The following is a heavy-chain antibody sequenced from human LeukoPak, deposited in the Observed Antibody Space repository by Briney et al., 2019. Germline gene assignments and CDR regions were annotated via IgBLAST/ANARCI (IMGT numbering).Heavy chain of an antibody. J-gene: IGHJ3*02. CDR1: GFTFSSYS. Sequence: SGGSLRLSCAASGFTFSSYSMTWVRQAPGKGLEWVSSISSSSSYIYYADSVKGRFTISRDNAKNSLYLQMNSLRVEDTAVYYCAGDDAFDIWGQGTMVTVSS. CDR2: ISSSSSYI. CDR3: AGDDAFDI. V-gene: IGHV3-21*01.